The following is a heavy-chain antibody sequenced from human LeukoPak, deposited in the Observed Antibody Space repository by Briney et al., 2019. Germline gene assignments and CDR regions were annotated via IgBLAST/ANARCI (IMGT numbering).Heavy chain of an antibody. J-gene: IGHJ4*02. CDR2: ITGSGGDT. D-gene: IGHD1-26*01. CDR3: AKGSKTRGTYFFDY. Sequence: GGCVRLSCAASGFTFSSYSMNWVRPAPGRGRDWASGITGSGGDTYNADSVKGRFTISRDNSKNTLYLQMNSLRAEDTAVYYCAKGSKTRGTYFFDYWGQGTLVTVSS. V-gene: IGHV3-23*01. CDR1: GFTFSSYS.